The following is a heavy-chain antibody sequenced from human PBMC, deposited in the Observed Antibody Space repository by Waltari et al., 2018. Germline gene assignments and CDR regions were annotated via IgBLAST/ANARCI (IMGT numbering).Heavy chain of an antibody. CDR2: INGDGSST. J-gene: IGHJ6*02. V-gene: IGHV3-74*01. Sequence: EVQLVESGGGSVQPGGSLRLSCAASGFLFSSYWMHWVRQGPGVGLVCVSRINGDGSSTTYADSVQGRFTTTRDNAKNTLYLEMNSLRTEDTGVYYCAREENYDYAMDVWGQGTTVTVSS. CDR3: AREENYDYAMDV. CDR1: GFLFSSYW.